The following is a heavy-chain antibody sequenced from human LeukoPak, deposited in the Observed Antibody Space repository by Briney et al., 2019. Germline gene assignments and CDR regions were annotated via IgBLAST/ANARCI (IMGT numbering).Heavy chain of an antibody. CDR1: GFTFSGSA. CDR3: TRLGYDSSGYFLVPR. CDR2: IRSKANNYAT. D-gene: IGHD3-22*01. V-gene: IGHV3-73*01. Sequence: GGSLRLSCAASGFTFSGSAMHWVRQASGQGLEWVGRIRSKANNYATAYAASVKGRFTISRDDSKNTAYLQMNSLKTEDTAVYYCTRLGYDSSGYFLVPRWGQGTLVTVSS. J-gene: IGHJ4*02.